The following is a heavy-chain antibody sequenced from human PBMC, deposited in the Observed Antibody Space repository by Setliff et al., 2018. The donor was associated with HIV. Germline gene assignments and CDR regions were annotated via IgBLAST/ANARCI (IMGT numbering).Heavy chain of an antibody. CDR3: ARDDYYDSSGYWGSYYYYGMDV. Sequence: ASVQVSCKASGYTFTGYYMHWVRQAPGQGLEWMGWINPNSGGTNYAQKFQGRVTMTRDTSISTAYMELSRLRSDDTAVYYCARDDYYDSSGYWGSYYYYGMDVWGQGTTVTSP. CDR2: INPNSGGT. J-gene: IGHJ6*02. CDR1: GYTFTGYY. D-gene: IGHD3-22*01. V-gene: IGHV1-2*02.